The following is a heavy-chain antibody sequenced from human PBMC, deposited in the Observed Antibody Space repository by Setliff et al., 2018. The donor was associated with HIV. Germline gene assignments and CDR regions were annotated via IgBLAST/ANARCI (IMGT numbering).Heavy chain of an antibody. J-gene: IGHJ4*02. V-gene: IGHV3-30*04. CDR3: ARHDVVRGAIDN. CDR2: INYDESSE. CDR1: EFTFSSYA. Sequence: CAASEFTFSSYAMHWVRQAPGKGLEWVAFINYDESSEYYADSVKGRVSISRDNSKNTLYVQMNSLRAEDTAVYYCARHDVVRGAIDNWGQGTPVTVSS. D-gene: IGHD3-10*01.